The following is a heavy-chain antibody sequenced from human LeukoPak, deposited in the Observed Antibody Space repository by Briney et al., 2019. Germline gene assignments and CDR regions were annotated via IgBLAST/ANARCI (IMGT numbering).Heavy chain of an antibody. CDR1: GYTFTNYY. D-gene: IGHD3-22*01. Sequence: ASVKVSCKASGYTFTNYYMHWVRPAPGQGLEWMGIINPSGGSTSYAQRFQGRVTMTRDTSTSTLYMELSSLRSEDTAVYYCARDAYDSSGSHEPELLDYWGQGTLVTVSS. J-gene: IGHJ4*02. CDR3: ARDAYDSSGSHEPELLDY. V-gene: IGHV1-46*01. CDR2: INPSGGST.